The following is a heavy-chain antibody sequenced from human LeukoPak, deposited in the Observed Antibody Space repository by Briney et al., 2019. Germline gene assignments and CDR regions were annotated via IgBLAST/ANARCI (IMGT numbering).Heavy chain of an antibody. J-gene: IGHJ4*02. D-gene: IGHD1-1*01. Sequence: PSETLSLTCTVSGGSISRYYWIWIRQPPGKGLECIGYIYYSGSTNYNPSLKSRVTISVDTSKNQFSLKLSSVTAADTAVYYCARIWNPGYFDYWGQGTLVTVSS. CDR1: GGSISRYY. CDR3: ARIWNPGYFDY. V-gene: IGHV4-59*01. CDR2: IYYSGST.